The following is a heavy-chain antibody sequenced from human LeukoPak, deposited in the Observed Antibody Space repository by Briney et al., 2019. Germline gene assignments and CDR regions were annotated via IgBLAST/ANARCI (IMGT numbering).Heavy chain of an antibody. CDR3: ARDRDLWFGELGGHFDY. D-gene: IGHD3-10*01. CDR2: ISSSSSYI. J-gene: IGHJ4*02. CDR1: RFTFSSYS. Sequence: GGSLRLSCAASRFTFSSYSMNWVRQAPGKGLEWVSSISSSSSYIYYADSVKGRFTITRDNAKNSLYLQMNSLRAEDTAVYYCARDRDLWFGELGGHFDYWGQGTLVTVSS. V-gene: IGHV3-21*01.